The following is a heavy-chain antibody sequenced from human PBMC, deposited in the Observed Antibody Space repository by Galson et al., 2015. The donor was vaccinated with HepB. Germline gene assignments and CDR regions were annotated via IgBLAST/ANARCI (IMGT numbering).Heavy chain of an antibody. CDR3: ARPQRPSSYYYYYGMDV. V-gene: IGHV5-51*03. CDR2: IYPGDPDT. CDR1: GYSFTSYW. J-gene: IGHJ6*02. Sequence: QSGAEVKKPGESLKISCKGSGYSFTSYWIGWVRQMPGKGLEWMGIIYPGDPDTRYSPSFQGQVTIPADKSISTAYLQWSSLKASDTAMYYCARPQRPSSYYYYYGMDVWGQGTTVTVSS.